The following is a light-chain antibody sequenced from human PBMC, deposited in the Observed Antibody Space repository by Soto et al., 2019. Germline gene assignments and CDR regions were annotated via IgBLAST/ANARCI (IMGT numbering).Light chain of an antibody. V-gene: IGKV3-15*01. CDR2: DAS. J-gene: IGKJ2*01. Sequence: IVMTQSPATLSVSPGERAILSCRASQSVSRKLAWYQQKPGQAPTLLIFDASTRATGVPATFSGSGSGTDFTLTISGLQSEDSAVYYCQHYNNWPYTFGQGTKVDIK. CDR1: QSVSRK. CDR3: QHYNNWPYT.